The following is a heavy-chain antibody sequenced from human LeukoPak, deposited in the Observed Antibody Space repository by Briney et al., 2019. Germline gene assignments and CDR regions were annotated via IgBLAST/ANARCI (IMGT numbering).Heavy chain of an antibody. J-gene: IGHJ5*02. V-gene: IGHV4-59*01. CDR2: IYYSGST. Sequence: SETLSLTCTVSGGSISSYYWSWIRQPPGKELEWIGYIYYSGSTNYNPSLKSRVTISVDTSKNQFSLKLSSVTAADTAVYYCARGSTLVSPNYYDSSGSFNWFDPWGQGTLVTVSS. D-gene: IGHD3-22*01. CDR3: ARGSTLVSPNYYDSSGSFNWFDP. CDR1: GGSISSYY.